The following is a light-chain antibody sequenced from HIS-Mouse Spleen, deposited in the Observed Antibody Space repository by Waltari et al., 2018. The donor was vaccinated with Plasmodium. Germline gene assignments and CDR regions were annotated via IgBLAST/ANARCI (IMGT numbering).Light chain of an antibody. CDR3: QTWGTGMGV. CDR2: LNSDGSH. V-gene: IGLV4-69*01. J-gene: IGLJ2*01. CDR1: SGHSSYA. Sequence: QLVLIQSPSASASLGASVKLTCTLSSGHSSYAIAWHQQQPEKGPRYLMKLNSDGSHSKGDGIPDRFSGASSGAERYLTISSLQSEDEADYYCQTWGTGMGVFGGGTKLTVL.